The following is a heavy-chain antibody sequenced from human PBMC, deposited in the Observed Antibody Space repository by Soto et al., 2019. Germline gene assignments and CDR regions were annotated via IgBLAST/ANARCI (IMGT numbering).Heavy chain of an antibody. CDR1: GYTFTSYA. V-gene: IGHV1-3*05. CDR3: ARSIVVVTALDY. J-gene: IGHJ4*02. Sequence: QVQLVQSGAEEKKTGASVKVSCKASGYTFTSYAMHWVRQAPGQRLEWMGWINAGNGNTKDSQKFQGRVTITRDTSASTAYMELSSLRSEDTAVYYCARSIVVVTALDYWGQGTLVTVSS. D-gene: IGHD2-21*02. CDR2: INAGNGNT.